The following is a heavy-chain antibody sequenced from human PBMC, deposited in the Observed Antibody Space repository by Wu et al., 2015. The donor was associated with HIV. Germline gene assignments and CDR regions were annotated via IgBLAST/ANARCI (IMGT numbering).Heavy chain of an antibody. CDR3: ARVQFDPDYYTYFDL. Sequence: LVQSGPEATRPGASVMVSCKASYLLSSYPIGWVRQAPGQRLEWMGWMNPKNGHRQPAQRFQDKITMSANNSAHTAYLELRSLTSDDTATYFCARVQFDPDYYTYFDLWGQGTLLIVSS. V-gene: IGHV1-18*01. D-gene: IGHD4/OR15-4a*01. J-gene: IGHJ2*01. CDR2: MNPKNGHR. CDR1: YLLSSYP.